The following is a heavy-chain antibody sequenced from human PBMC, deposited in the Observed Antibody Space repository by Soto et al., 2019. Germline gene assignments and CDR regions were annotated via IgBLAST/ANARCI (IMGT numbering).Heavy chain of an antibody. J-gene: IGHJ4*02. CDR3: ARDRKDDFWSGYQSNSVDY. CDR1: GFTFSSYS. D-gene: IGHD3-3*01. V-gene: IGHV3-21*01. CDR2: ISSSSSYI. Sequence: GGSLRLSCAASGFTFSSYSMNWVRQAPGKGLEWVSSISSSSSYIYYADSVKGRFTISRDNAKNSLYLQMNSLRAEDTAVYYCARDRKDDFWSGYQSNSVDYWGQGTLVTVSS.